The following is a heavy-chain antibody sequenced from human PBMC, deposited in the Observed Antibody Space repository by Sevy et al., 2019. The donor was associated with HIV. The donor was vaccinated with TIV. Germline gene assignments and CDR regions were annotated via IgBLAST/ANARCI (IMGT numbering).Heavy chain of an antibody. CDR2: ISSSSSYI. CDR1: GFTFSSYS. J-gene: IGHJ6*03. V-gene: IGHV3-21*01. Sequence: GGSLRLSCAASGFTFSSYSMNWVRQAPGKGLEWVSSISSSSSYIYYADSVKGRFTISRDNAKNSLYLQMNSLRAEDTAVYYRARGNGAARRDDYMDVWGKGTTVTVSS. CDR3: ARGNGAARRDDYMDV. D-gene: IGHD6-6*01.